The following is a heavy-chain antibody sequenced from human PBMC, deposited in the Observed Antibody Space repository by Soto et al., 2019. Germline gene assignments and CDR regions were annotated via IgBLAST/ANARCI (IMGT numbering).Heavy chain of an antibody. D-gene: IGHD3-10*01. CDR1: GGSISSYY. CDR3: ARQTYYYGSGSYGAYFDY. V-gene: IGHV4-59*08. CDR2: IYYSGST. Sequence: SETLSLTCTVSGGSISSYYWSWIRQPPGKGLEWIGYIYYSGSTNYNPSLKSRVTISVDTSKNQFSLKLSSVTAADTAVYYCARQTYYYGSGSYGAYFDYWGQGTLVTVSS. J-gene: IGHJ4*02.